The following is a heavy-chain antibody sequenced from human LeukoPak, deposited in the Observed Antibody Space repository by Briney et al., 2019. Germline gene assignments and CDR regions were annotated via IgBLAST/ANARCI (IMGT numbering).Heavy chain of an antibody. CDR1: GYTFTSYY. J-gene: IGHJ3*02. V-gene: IGHV1-2*02. Sequence: ASVKVSCKASGYTFTSYYMHWVRQAPGQGLEWMGWINPNSGGTNYAQKFQGRVTMTRDTSISTAYMELSRLRSDDTAVYYCARGGYQLLPTDAFDIWGQGTMVTVSS. CDR3: ARGGYQLLPTDAFDI. D-gene: IGHD2-2*01. CDR2: INPNSGGT.